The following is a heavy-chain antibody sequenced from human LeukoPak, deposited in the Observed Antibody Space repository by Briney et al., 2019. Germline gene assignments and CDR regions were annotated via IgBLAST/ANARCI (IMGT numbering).Heavy chain of an antibody. D-gene: IGHD5-18*01. CDR2: INPNSGGT. CDR1: GYTFTGYY. Sequence: ASVKVSCKASGYTFTGYYMHWVRQAPGQGLEWMGWINPNSGGTNYAQKLQGRVTMTRDTSISTAYMELSRLRSDDTAVYYCAREGGYSYGNEAFDIWGQGTMVTVSS. J-gene: IGHJ3*02. V-gene: IGHV1-2*02. CDR3: AREGGYSYGNEAFDI.